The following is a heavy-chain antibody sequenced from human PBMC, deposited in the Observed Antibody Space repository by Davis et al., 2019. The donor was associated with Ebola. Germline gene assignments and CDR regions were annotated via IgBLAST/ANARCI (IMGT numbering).Heavy chain of an antibody. D-gene: IGHD1-26*01. Sequence: GESLKISCAASGFIFSSYWMSWVRQAPGKGLEWVANINQDGTQKYYVDSVKGRFTISRDNAKNSLYLQMSSLRAEDTAVYYCARELVVGPAEYFQHWGQGTLVTVSS. CDR2: INQDGTQK. V-gene: IGHV3-7*01. CDR3: ARELVVGPAEYFQH. CDR1: GFIFSSYW. J-gene: IGHJ1*01.